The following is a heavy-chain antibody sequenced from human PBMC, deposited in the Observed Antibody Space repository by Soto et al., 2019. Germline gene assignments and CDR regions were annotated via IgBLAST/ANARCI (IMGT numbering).Heavy chain of an antibody. V-gene: IGHV3-30*18. J-gene: IGHJ6*02. CDR1: GFTFSSYG. CDR3: AKGESYSSGTYYYYGMDV. CDR2: ISYDGSNK. Sequence: HPGGSLRLSCAASGFTFSSYGMHWVRQAPGKGLEWVAVISYDGSNKYYADSVKGRFTISRDNSKNTLYLQMNSLRAEDTAVYYCAKGESYSSGTYYYYGMDVWGQGTTVTVYS. D-gene: IGHD3-22*01.